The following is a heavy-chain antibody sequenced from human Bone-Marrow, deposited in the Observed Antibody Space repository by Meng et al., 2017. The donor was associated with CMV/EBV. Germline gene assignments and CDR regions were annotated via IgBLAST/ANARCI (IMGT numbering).Heavy chain of an antibody. Sequence: GESLKISCAGSGFKFNTYWMSWVRQAPGKGLEWVAVISYDGSNKYYADSVKGRFTISRDNSKNTLYLQMNSLRAEDTAVYYCARDVGGLGYYGMDVWGQGTTVTVSS. CDR3: ARDVGGLGYYGMDV. D-gene: IGHD3-16*01. CDR2: ISYDGSNK. J-gene: IGHJ6*02. V-gene: IGHV3-30-3*01. CDR1: GFKFNTYW.